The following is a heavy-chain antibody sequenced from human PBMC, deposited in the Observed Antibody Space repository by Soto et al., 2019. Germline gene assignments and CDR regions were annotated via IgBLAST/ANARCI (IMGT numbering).Heavy chain of an antibody. Sequence: GGSLRLSCTGSGFTFNNAWMSWVRQAPGKGLEWVGRIKKETDGGTTDYAASVKGRFSISRDDSKNTVFLQMNSLRTEDTAVYYCTTVFLWSYYFDNWGPGTLVTVSS. V-gene: IGHV3-15*01. CDR2: IKKETDGGTT. CDR3: TTVFLWSYYFDN. D-gene: IGHD2-21*01. CDR1: GFTFNNAW. J-gene: IGHJ4*02.